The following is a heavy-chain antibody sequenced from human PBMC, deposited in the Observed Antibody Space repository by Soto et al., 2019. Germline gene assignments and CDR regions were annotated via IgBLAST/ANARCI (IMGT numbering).Heavy chain of an antibody. V-gene: IGHV1-69*02. Sequence: QVQLVQSGAELKKPGSSVKVSCQASGSTFSSYTVSWVRQVPGQGLEWMGRIIPVLGVTNYAPKFKGRVTITADKSKTTVDMELTSLRSGDTAVYYCVRRRYCGADCYSKYYYGMDVWGQGTTVTVSS. D-gene: IGHD2-21*02. CDR3: VRRRYCGADCYSKYYYGMDV. CDR1: GSTFSSYT. CDR2: IIPVLGVT. J-gene: IGHJ6*02.